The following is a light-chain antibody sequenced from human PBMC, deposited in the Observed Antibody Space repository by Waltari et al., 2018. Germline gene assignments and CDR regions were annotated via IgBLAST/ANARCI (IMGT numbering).Light chain of an antibody. CDR2: SST. J-gene: IGLJ3*02. CDR1: TGPVASAHY. V-gene: IGLV7-43*01. CDR3: LLHFGGDQLV. Sequence: QTVVTQEPSLTVSPGGTVTLTFASSTGPVASAHYPSWFQQMPGQAPRALIFSSTNKYSWTPARFSGSLLGGKAALTLSSVQPEDEADYYCLLHFGGDQLVFGGGTRLTVL.